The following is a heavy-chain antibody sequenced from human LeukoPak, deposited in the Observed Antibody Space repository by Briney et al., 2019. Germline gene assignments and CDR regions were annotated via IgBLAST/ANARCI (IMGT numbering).Heavy chain of an antibody. V-gene: IGHV3-33*01. J-gene: IGHJ4*02. CDR3: ARDIASVRFDY. Sequence: GGSLRLSCAASGFTFRNHGMHWVRQAPGKGLEWVAVIWYEGSNKYYADSVKGRFTISRDNSKNTVNLQMDSLRAEDTAVYYCARDIASVRFDYWGQGTLVSVSS. CDR2: IWYEGSNK. D-gene: IGHD2-21*01. CDR1: GFTFRNHG.